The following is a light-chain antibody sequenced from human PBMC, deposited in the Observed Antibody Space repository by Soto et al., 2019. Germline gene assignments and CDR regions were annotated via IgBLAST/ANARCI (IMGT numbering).Light chain of an antibody. CDR2: DAS. CDR1: QSISSN. Sequence: EIVLTQSPATLSVSPGERGTLSCRASQSISSNLAWYQQKPGQAPRLLIYDASTRATGIPARFSGSGSGTDFTLTIGSLEPEDFAIYYCQQRSNWPITFGQGTRLEI. CDR3: QQRSNWPIT. V-gene: IGKV3-11*01. J-gene: IGKJ5*01.